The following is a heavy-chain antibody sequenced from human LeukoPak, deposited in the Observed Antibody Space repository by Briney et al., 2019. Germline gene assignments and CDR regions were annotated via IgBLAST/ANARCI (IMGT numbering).Heavy chain of an antibody. J-gene: IGHJ6*02. CDR3: ARDYFGSGTYYPYQYYGMDV. CDR2: ISGSGDST. V-gene: IGHV3-23*01. Sequence: SGGSLRLSCAASGLNFRAYGMSWVRQAPGKGLEWVSTISGSGDSTYHADSVKGRFTISRDNSKNTLSLQMNGLRAEDTAVYFCARDYFGSGTYYPYQYYGMDVWGQGTTVTVSS. CDR1: GLNFRAYG. D-gene: IGHD3-10*01.